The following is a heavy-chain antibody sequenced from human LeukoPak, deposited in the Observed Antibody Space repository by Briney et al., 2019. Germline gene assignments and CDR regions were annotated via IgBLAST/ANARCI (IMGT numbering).Heavy chain of an antibody. Sequence: SQTLSLTCTVSGGSISRGSYYWSWIRQPAGKGLEWIGRIYTSGSTNYNPSLKSRVTISVDTSKNQFSLKLSSVTAADTAVYYCASFLYSGSYYVDYWGQGTLVTVSS. V-gene: IGHV4-61*02. CDR2: IYTSGST. CDR1: GGSISRGSYY. CDR3: ASFLYSGSYYVDY. D-gene: IGHD1-26*01. J-gene: IGHJ4*02.